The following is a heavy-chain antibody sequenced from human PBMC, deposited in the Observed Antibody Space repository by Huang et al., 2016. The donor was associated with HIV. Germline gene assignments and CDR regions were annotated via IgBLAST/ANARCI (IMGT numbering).Heavy chain of an antibody. Sequence: QVQLVQSGVEVKKPGASVKVSCKASGYTFTSYGISWVRQAPGQGLERMGWISAYNGVTNYAQNVQGRVNRTTNTSTSTAYMELRSLRSDETAVYYCARDSPLLGVVIVVVPTAPNAFDIWGQGTMVTVSS. CDR2: ISAYNGVT. V-gene: IGHV1-18*01. J-gene: IGHJ3*02. CDR3: ARDSPLLGVVIVVVPTAPNAFDI. CDR1: GYTFTSYG. D-gene: IGHD2-2*01.